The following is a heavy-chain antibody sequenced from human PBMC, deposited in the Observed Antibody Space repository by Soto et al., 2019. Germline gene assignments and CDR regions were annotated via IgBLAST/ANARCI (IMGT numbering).Heavy chain of an antibody. CDR3: AKGGSAYYYYGMDV. CDR2: ISWGGGST. D-gene: IGHD3-10*01. Sequence: GGSLRLSCAASGFTFDDYTMHWVRQAPGKGLEWVSLISWGGGSTYYADSVKGRFTISRDNSKNSLYLQMNSLRTEDTALYYCAKGGSAYYYYGMDVWGQGTTVTVSS. V-gene: IGHV3-43*01. J-gene: IGHJ6*02. CDR1: GFTFDDYT.